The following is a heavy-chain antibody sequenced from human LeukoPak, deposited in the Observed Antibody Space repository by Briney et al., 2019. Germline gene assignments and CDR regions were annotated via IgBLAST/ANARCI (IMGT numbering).Heavy chain of an antibody. CDR1: GFTVSSNY. D-gene: IGHD3-10*01. Sequence: PGGSLRLSCAASGFTVSSNYMSWVRQAPGKGLEWVSVIYSGGSTYYADSVKGRFTISRDNSKNTLYLQMNSLRAEDTAVYYCARGIYGSGSYLIPRYYYYYMDVWGKGTTVTVSS. CDR3: ARGIYGSGSYLIPRYYYYYMDV. V-gene: IGHV3-66*01. J-gene: IGHJ6*03. CDR2: IYSGGST.